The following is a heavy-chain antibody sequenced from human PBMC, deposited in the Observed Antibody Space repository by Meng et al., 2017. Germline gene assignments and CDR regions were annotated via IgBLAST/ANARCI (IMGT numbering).Heavy chain of an antibody. D-gene: IGHD2-2*01. V-gene: IGHV1-2*02. CDR1: GYTLTDYY. Sequence: VEVVQSGGRGKKPGDSGGVSCKASGYTLTDYYMHWVRQAPGQGLEWMGWINPKSGGTKYSQRFQGRLTVTRDTSISTVYMDLNDLTSDDTAIYYCARMHCTITNCYSGPFDLWGQGTVVTVSS. J-gene: IGHJ3*01. CDR2: INPKSGGT. CDR3: ARMHCTITNCYSGPFDL.